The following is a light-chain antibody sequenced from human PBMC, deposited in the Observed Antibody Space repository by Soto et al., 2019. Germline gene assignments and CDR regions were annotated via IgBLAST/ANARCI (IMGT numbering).Light chain of an antibody. CDR1: QDIGRY. CDR2: YAS. Sequence: SFSASTRDRVSSSCRATQDIGRYLAWFQQIPGKAPKLLMYYASTFPTGVPSPFSGSGSGTDFTLTFSYVQSGDFGTYYCEQFFNHPQTFGPGTRLEIK. J-gene: IGKJ5*01. V-gene: IGKV1-8*01. CDR3: EQFFNHPQT.